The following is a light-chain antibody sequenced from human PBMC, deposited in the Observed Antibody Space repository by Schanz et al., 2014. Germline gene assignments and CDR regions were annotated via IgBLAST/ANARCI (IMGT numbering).Light chain of an antibody. Sequence: DIQMTQSPSSLSASVGDRVTITCRASQSITSCLNWFQQKPEKAPKVLTFVASSLQSGVPSRFGGSGSGTHCTLTISSLHPEDFATYYCQQSYTTPLWTFGQGTKLEIK. CDR1: QSITSC. CDR3: QQSYTTPLWT. J-gene: IGKJ2*01. V-gene: IGKV1-39*01. CDR2: VAS.